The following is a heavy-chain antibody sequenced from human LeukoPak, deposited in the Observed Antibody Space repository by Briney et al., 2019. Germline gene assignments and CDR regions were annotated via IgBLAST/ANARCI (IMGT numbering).Heavy chain of an antibody. CDR1: GFTFSSYA. V-gene: IGHV3-30*04. CDR3: ARTVAYGDYPYYFDY. J-gene: IGHJ4*02. CDR2: ISYDGSNK. D-gene: IGHD4-17*01. Sequence: GGSLRLSCAASGFTFSSYAMHWVRQAPGKGLEWEAVISYDGSNKYYADSVKGRFTISRDNSKNTLYLQMNSLRAEDTAVYYCARTVAYGDYPYYFDYWGQGTLVTVSS.